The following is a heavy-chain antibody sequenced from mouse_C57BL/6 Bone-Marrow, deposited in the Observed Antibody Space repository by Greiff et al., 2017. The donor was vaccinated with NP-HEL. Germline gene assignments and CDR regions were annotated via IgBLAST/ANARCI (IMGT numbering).Heavy chain of an antibody. CDR1: GFTFSSYG. D-gene: IGHD2-2*01. Sequence: EVKLVESGGDLVKPGGSLKLSCAASGFTFSSYGMSWVRQTPDKRLEWVATISSGGSYTYYPDSVKGRFTISRDNAKNTLYLQMSSLKSEDTAMYYYARRVWLRRGYFDVWGTGTTVTVSS. CDR2: ISSGGSYT. J-gene: IGHJ1*03. CDR3: ARRVWLRRGYFDV. V-gene: IGHV5-6*02.